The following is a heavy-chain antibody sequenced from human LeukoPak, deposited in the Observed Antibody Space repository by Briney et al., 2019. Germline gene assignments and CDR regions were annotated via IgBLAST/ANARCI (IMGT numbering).Heavy chain of an antibody. J-gene: IGHJ2*01. CDR3: ARDNLVGSYWYFDL. D-gene: IGHD2-15*01. Sequence: SETLSLTCTVSGGSISSYYWSWIRQPPGKGLEWIGYIYYTGSTDYNPSLKSRVAISVDTSKNQFSLKLSSVTAADTAVYYCARDNLVGSYWYFDLWGRGTLVTVSS. V-gene: IGHV4-59*01. CDR2: IYYTGST. CDR1: GGSISSYY.